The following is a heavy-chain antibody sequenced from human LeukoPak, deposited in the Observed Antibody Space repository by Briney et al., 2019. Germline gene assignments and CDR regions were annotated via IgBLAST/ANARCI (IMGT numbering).Heavy chain of an antibody. CDR2: ISSSSSTI. D-gene: IGHD6-19*01. CDR1: GFTFSSYS. Sequence: GRSLRLSCAASGFTFSSYSMNWVRQAPGKGLEWVSYISSSSSTIYYADSVKGRFTISRDNAKNSVHLQMNSLRAEDTAVYYCIVLAVTGTLGFDNWGQGTLVTVSS. J-gene: IGHJ4*02. CDR3: IVLAVTGTLGFDN. V-gene: IGHV3-48*01.